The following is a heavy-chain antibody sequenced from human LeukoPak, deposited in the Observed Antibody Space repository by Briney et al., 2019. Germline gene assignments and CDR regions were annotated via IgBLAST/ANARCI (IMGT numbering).Heavy chain of an antibody. V-gene: IGHV4-34*01. CDR1: GGSFSGYY. CDR2: INHSGST. J-gene: IGHJ5*02. Sequence: SETLSLTCAVYGGSFSGYYWSWIRQPPGKGLEWIGEINHSGSTNYNPSLKSRVTISVDTSKNQFSLKLSSVTAADTAVYYCARGRYCSSTSCYFYWFDPWGQGTLVTVSS. D-gene: IGHD2-2*01. CDR3: ARGRYCSSTSCYFYWFDP.